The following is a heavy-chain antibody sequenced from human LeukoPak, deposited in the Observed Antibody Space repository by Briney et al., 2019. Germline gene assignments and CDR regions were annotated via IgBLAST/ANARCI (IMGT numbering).Heavy chain of an antibody. CDR1: GGSISSYY. CDR3: ARQKWEQQGRDYYFNGLDV. Sequence: SETLSLTCTVSGGSISSYYWSWIRQPPVKGLEWIGEIYLYGTTNYNPSFTSRVTMSVDRSRNQFSLELTSVTAADTAVYYRARQKWEQQGRDYYFNGLDVWGPGTTVIVSS. CDR2: IYLYGTT. V-gene: IGHV4-59*08. D-gene: IGHD1/OR15-1a*01. J-gene: IGHJ6*02.